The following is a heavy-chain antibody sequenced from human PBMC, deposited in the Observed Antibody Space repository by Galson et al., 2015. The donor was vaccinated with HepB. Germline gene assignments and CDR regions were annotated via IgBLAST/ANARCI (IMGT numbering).Heavy chain of an antibody. D-gene: IGHD1-1*01. CDR3: ARGETGTTVDY. CDR2: ISSSGSTI. Sequence: SLRLSCAASGFTFSSYEMNWVRQAPGKGLEWVSYISSSGSTIYYADSVKGRFTISRDNAKNSLYLQMNSLRAEDTAVYYCARGETGTTVDYWGQGTLVTVSS. J-gene: IGHJ4*02. CDR1: GFTFSSYE. V-gene: IGHV3-48*03.